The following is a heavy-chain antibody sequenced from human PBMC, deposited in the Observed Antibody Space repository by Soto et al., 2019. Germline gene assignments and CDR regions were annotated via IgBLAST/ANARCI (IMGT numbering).Heavy chain of an antibody. V-gene: IGHV1-18*01. J-gene: IGHJ6*02. CDR2: ISGYDGRT. CDR1: GYTFTRNG. Sequence: QVHLVQSGAEVKKPGASVKVSCKTSGYTFTRNGISWVRQAPGQGLEWMGWISGYDGRTNFAQKVQDRVTMTTDTSTSTVYMELRSLSSDDTPVYYCAREGDVPDYYYGMDVWGQGTTVTVSS. D-gene: IGHD2-21*02. CDR3: AREGDVPDYYYGMDV.